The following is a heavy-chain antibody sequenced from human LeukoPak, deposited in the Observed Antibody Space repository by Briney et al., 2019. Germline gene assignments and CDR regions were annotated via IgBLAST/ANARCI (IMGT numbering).Heavy chain of an antibody. J-gene: IGHJ2*01. V-gene: IGHV1-2*04. Sequence: GASVKVSCKASGYTFTSYYMHWVRQAPGQGLEWMGWIIPNTGGTNYAQKFQDWVTMSSGTSISTAYMELSSLRSDDTAVYYCARGSPSYAQWHFDLWGRGTLVTVSS. CDR3: ARGSPSYAQWHFDL. CDR2: IIPNTGGT. D-gene: IGHD2/OR15-2a*01. CDR1: GYTFTSYY.